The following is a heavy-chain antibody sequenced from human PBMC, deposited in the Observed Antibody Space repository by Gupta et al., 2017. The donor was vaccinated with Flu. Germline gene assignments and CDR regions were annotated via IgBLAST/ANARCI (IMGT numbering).Heavy chain of an antibody. V-gene: IGHV3-53*04. D-gene: IGHD6-13*01. J-gene: IGHJ6*02. CDR1: GYTVSSNS. CDR2: IYSGGST. CDR3: ARATSITWYGVDV. Sequence: DVQLVESGGGLVRPGGSLRLSCAASGYTVSSNSLHWVRQAPGKGLEWVSVIYSGGSTHYADSVRGRFTISRHNSENTVSLQLNSLRVDDTAVYYCARATSITWYGVDVGGQGTTGTVSS.